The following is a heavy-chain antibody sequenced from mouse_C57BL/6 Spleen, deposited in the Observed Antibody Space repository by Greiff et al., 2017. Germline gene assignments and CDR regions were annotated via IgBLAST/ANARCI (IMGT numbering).Heavy chain of an antibody. CDR1: GYTFTSYD. J-gene: IGHJ2*01. D-gene: IGHD2-1*01. CDR3: ERTRDYGKYFDE. Sequence: QVQLQQSGPELVKPGASVKLSCKASGYTFTSYDINWVKQRPGQGLEWLGWIYPRDGSTKYNEKFKGKATLTVDTSSSTAYMELHSLTSEDSADYFCERTRDYGKYFDERGKGTTLTVSS. V-gene: IGHV1-85*01. CDR2: IYPRDGST.